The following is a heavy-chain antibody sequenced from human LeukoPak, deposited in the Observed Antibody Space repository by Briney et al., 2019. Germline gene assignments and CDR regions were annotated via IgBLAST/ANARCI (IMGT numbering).Heavy chain of an antibody. V-gene: IGHV1-46*01. Sequence: ASVKVSCKASGYTFTSYYMHWVRQAPGHGLEWMGIINPSGGGTSYAQKFQGRVTMTRDTSTSTVYMELSSLRSEDTAVYYCARDSSSGPTPFDIWGQGTMVTVSS. CDR1: GYTFTSYY. CDR2: INPSGGGT. D-gene: IGHD6-6*01. J-gene: IGHJ3*02. CDR3: ARDSSSGPTPFDI.